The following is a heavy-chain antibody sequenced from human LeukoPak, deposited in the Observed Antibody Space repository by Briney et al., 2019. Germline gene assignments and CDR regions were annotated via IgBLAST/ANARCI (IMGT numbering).Heavy chain of an antibody. CDR1: GYIFTNYW. CDR3: VRHRNWNYDY. V-gene: IGHV5-51*01. D-gene: IGHD1-1*01. Sequence: GESLKISCQVSGYIFTNYWIGWVRQMPGKGLEWMGIIYLGDSDTRYSPSFQGQVTISADKSINTAYLQWSSLKASDTAMYYCVRHRNWNYDYWGQGTLVTVSS. CDR2: IYLGDSDT. J-gene: IGHJ4*02.